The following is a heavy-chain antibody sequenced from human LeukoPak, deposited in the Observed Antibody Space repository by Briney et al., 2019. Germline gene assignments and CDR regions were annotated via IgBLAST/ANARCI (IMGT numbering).Heavy chain of an antibody. D-gene: IGHD3-10*01. CDR3: ARDQATMIRNGFDV. J-gene: IGHJ6*02. CDR1: GFTVSSNY. CDR2: IYGGGKT. Sequence: GGSLRLSCAASGFTVSSNYMNWVRQAPGKGLEWVSVIYGGGKTYYADSVKGRFTLSRDNSKNMLFLQMNSLRVEDTAVYYCARDQATMIRNGFDVWGQGTAVTVSS. V-gene: IGHV3-53*01.